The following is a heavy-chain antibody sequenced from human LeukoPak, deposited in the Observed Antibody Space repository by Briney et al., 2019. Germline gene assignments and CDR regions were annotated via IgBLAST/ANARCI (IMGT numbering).Heavy chain of an antibody. CDR3: ARDLLYYYGSGGDNWFDP. CDR2: IYTSGST. D-gene: IGHD3-10*01. J-gene: IGHJ5*02. Sequence: RSSETLSLTCAVYGGSFSGYYWSWIRQPAGKGLEWIGRIYTSGSTNYNPSLKSRVNMSVDTSKNQFSLKLSSVTAADTAVYYCARDLLYYYGSGGDNWFDPWGQRTLVTVSS. V-gene: IGHV4-4*07. CDR1: GGSFSGYY.